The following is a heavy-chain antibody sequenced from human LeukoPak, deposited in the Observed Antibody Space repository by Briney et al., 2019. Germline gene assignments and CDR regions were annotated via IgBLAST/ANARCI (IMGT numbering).Heavy chain of an antibody. Sequence: GGSLRLSCTASGFTFSNYYMSWIRQAPGKGLEWVAVISYDGSTKFYADSVKGRFTISRDNSKLYLQMNSLGAEDTAVYFCARDHGSGSYFFDYWGQGTQVTVSA. CDR3: ARDHGSGSYFFDY. D-gene: IGHD3-10*01. CDR1: GFTFSNYY. J-gene: IGHJ4*02. CDR2: ISYDGSTK. V-gene: IGHV3-30-3*01.